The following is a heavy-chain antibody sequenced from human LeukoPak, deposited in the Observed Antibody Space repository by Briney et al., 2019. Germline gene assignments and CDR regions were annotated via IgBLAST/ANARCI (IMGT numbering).Heavy chain of an antibody. V-gene: IGHV1-18*01. D-gene: IGHD5-12*01. CDR2: ISAYNGNT. Sequence: ASVKVSCKASGYTFTSYGISWVRQAPGQGLEWMGWISAYNGNTNYAQTLQGRVTMTTDTSTSTAYMELRSLRSDDTAVYYCARRRDIVATIPPDYWGQGTLVTVSS. CDR3: ARRRDIVATIPPDY. CDR1: GYTFTSYG. J-gene: IGHJ4*02.